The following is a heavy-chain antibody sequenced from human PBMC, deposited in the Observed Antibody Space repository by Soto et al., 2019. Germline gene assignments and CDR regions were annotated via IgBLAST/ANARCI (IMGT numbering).Heavy chain of an antibody. D-gene: IGHD1-1*01. CDR3: AHSRTITTRCFDI. V-gene: IGHV2-5*01. Sequence: FVPTRVSKTQTLGLTVAFGGCSLTNRRVGVGWIRQPPGKALELLELIYGIDDKRYSAGLKSRLAITKDTSKNQVVLTTTNMEPVDTATYYCAHSRTITTRCFDIWGQGTLVTVSS. CDR2: IYGIDDK. J-gene: IGHJ4*02. CDR1: GCSLTNRRVG.